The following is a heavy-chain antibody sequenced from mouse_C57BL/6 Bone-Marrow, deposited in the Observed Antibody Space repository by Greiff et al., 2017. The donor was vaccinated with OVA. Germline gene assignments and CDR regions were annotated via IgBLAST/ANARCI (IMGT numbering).Heavy chain of an antibody. CDR2: ISSGSSTI. CDR1: GFTFSDYG. D-gene: IGHD2-5*01. J-gene: IGHJ3*01. CDR3: ARTDYSNSQFAY. Sequence: DVQLVESGGGLVKPGGSLKLSCAASGFTFSDYGMHWVRQAPEKGLEWVAYISSGSSTIYYADTVKGRFTISRDNAKNTLFLQMTSLRSEDTAMYYCARTDYSNSQFAYWGQGTLVTVSA. V-gene: IGHV5-17*01.